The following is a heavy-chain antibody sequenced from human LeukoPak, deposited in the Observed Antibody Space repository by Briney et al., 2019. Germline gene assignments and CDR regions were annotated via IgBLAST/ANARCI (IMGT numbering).Heavy chain of an antibody. Sequence: SETLSLTCTVSGGSIHNHIWNWIRQPAGKGLEWIGRVYTSGSTNYNPSLKSRVTISVDTSKNQFSLKLSSVTAADTAVYYCARGLYGDYGYFDYWGQGTLVTVSS. J-gene: IGHJ4*02. D-gene: IGHD4-17*01. CDR1: GGSIHNHI. CDR3: ARGLYGDYGYFDY. V-gene: IGHV4-4*07. CDR2: VYTSGST.